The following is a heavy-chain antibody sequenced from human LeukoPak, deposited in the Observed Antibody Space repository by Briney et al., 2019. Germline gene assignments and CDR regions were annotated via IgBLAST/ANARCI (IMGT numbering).Heavy chain of an antibody. V-gene: IGHV1-69*05. CDR3: ARDLQASRGYFDY. D-gene: IGHD3-10*01. J-gene: IGHJ4*02. Sequence: SVKVSCKASGGTFSSYAISWVRQAPGQGLEWMGRIIPIFGTANYAQKFQGRVMITTDESTSTAYMELSSLRSEDTAVYYCARDLQASRGYFDYWGQGTLVTVSS. CDR1: GGTFSSYA. CDR2: IIPIFGTA.